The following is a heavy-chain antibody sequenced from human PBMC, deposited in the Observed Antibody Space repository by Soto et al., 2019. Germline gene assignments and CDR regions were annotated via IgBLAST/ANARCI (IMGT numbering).Heavy chain of an antibody. Sequence: SVKVSCKASGGTFSSYAISWVRQAPGQGPEWMGGIIPIFGTANYAQKFQGRVTITADESTSTAYMELSSLRAEDTAVYYCASGRGAAAAGTYNWFDPCHQGTLVAVSS. D-gene: IGHD6-13*01. J-gene: IGHJ5*02. CDR1: GGTFSSYA. V-gene: IGHV1-69*13. CDR3: ASGRGAAAAGTYNWFDP. CDR2: IIPIFGTA.